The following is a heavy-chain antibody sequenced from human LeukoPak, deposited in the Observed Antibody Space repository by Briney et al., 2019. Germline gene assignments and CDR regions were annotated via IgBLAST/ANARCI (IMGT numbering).Heavy chain of an antibody. CDR1: GFSFHIYN. V-gene: IGHV3-48*01. CDR3: ARTTVNHGFDY. Sequence: PGGSLRLSCAASGFSFHIYNINWVRQAPGKRLEWISYISSSSSTIYYADSVQGRFTISRDNAKNSLYLQMNSLRAEDTAVYYCARTTVNHGFDYWGQGTLVTVSS. J-gene: IGHJ4*02. CDR2: ISSSSSTI. D-gene: IGHD4-17*01.